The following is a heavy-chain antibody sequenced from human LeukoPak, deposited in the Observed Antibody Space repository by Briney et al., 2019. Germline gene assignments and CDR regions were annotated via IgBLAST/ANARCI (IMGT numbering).Heavy chain of an antibody. Sequence: GASVKVSCRASGYTFTAHYIHWVRQAPGQGLEWMGWIDPNSGGTNYAQKFQGSVTMTGDAPIATAFMELGRLRSDDTATYYCARGRGTTMVRGIITNYFDLWGRGSLVTVSS. CDR1: GYTFTAHY. V-gene: IGHV1-2*02. D-gene: IGHD3-10*01. J-gene: IGHJ2*01. CDR2: IDPNSGGT. CDR3: ARGRGTTMVRGIITNYFDL.